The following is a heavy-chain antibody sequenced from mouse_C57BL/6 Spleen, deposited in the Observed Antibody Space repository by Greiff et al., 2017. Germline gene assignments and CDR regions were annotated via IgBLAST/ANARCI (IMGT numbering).Heavy chain of an antibody. D-gene: IGHD1-1*01. Sequence: QVHVKQSGAELVKPGASVKLSCKASGYTFTSYWMHWVKQRPGQGLEWIGMIHPNSGSTNYNEKFKSKATLTVDKSSSTAYMQLSSLTSEDSAVYYCASRGDYYGSSSYWYFDVWGTGTTVTVSS. CDR1: GYTFTSYW. J-gene: IGHJ1*03. CDR2: IHPNSGST. V-gene: IGHV1-64*01. CDR3: ASRGDYYGSSSYWYFDV.